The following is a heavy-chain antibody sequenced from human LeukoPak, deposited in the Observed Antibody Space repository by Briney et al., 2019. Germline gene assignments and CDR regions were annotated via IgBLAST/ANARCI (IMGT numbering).Heavy chain of an antibody. V-gene: IGHV1-2*02. J-gene: IGHJ5*02. Sequence: ASVMVSCTASAYTFTGYSIHWVRQAPGQGLEWMGCINPNSGDTNYPQKFQDRVTLSRDTSISTAYMELTDLRSDDAAMHYCASTNGDYYNWFDPWGQGTLVTVSS. CDR3: ASTNGDYYNWFDP. D-gene: IGHD2-21*02. CDR1: AYTFTGYS. CDR2: INPNSGDT.